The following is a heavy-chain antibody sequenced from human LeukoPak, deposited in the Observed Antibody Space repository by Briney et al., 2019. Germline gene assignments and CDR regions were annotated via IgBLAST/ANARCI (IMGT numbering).Heavy chain of an antibody. CDR2: INAYNGDT. CDR1: NYTFTSYG. D-gene: IGHD3-16*02. J-gene: IGHJ3*02. Sequence: ASVKVSCKASNYTFTSYGISWVRQAPGQGLEWMAWINAYNGDTNYAQKLQGRVTMTTDTSTSTAYMELRSLRSDDTAVYYCARDTITFGGVIVRENAFDIWGQGTMVTVSS. CDR3: ARDTITFGGVIVRENAFDI. V-gene: IGHV1-18*01.